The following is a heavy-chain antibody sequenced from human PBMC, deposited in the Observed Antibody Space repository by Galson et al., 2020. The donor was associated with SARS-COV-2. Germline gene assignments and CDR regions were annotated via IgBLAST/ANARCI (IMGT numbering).Heavy chain of an antibody. Sequence: SEPLSLTCAVYGGSFSGYYWSWIRQPPGKGLEWIGEINHSGRTNYNPSLQSRVTISVDTSKNQFSLKLSSVTAADTAVYYCARGWGAVVHYSIFDYWGQGTLVTVSS. V-gene: IGHV4-34*01. J-gene: IGHJ4*02. D-gene: IGHD6-19*01. CDR2: INHSGRT. CDR3: ARGWGAVVHYSIFDY. CDR1: GGSFSGYY.